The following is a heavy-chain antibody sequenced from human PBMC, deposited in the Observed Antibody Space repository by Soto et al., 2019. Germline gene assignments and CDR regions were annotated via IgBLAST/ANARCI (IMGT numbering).Heavy chain of an antibody. CDR1: GFTFSSYG. Sequence: QVQLVESGGAVVQPGRSLRLSCAASGFTFSSYGMHWVRQAPGKGLEWVAVISYDGSNKYYADSVKGRFTISRDNSKNTLYLQMNSLRAEDTAVYYCAKAPGVAAAGPPFDYGGRGTLVTAPS. CDR2: ISYDGSNK. V-gene: IGHV3-30*18. D-gene: IGHD6-13*01. J-gene: IGHJ4*02. CDR3: AKAPGVAAAGPPFDY.